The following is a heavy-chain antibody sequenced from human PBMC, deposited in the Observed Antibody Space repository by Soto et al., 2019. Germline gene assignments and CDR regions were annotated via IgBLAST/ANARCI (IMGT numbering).Heavy chain of an antibody. J-gene: IGHJ6*02. CDR2: IYSNGGT. Sequence: EVQLVESGGGVIQPGGSLRISCAASGFTVSDNYVSWVRQAPGKGLEWVSIIYSNGGTYYADSVKGRFTLSRDNSKNSLFLEMSSRRVEDTAVYYCARPRLHDASGYYYYYGMDVWGQGTTVTVSS. CDR1: GFTVSDNY. V-gene: IGHV3-53*01. D-gene: IGHD3-22*01. CDR3: ARPRLHDASGYYYYYGMDV.